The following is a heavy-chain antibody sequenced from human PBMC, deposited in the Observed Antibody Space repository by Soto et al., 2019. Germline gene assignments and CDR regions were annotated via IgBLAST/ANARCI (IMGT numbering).Heavy chain of an antibody. D-gene: IGHD2-21*02. Sequence: SETLSLTCAVSGGSISSGGYSWSWIRQPPGKGLEWIGYIYHSGSTYYNPSLKSRVTISVDRSKNQFSLKLSSVTAADTAVYFCARAVVTRGSWFDPWGQGTLVTVSS. V-gene: IGHV4-30-2*01. J-gene: IGHJ5*02. CDR1: GGSISSGGYS. CDR3: ARAVVTRGSWFDP. CDR2: IYHSGST.